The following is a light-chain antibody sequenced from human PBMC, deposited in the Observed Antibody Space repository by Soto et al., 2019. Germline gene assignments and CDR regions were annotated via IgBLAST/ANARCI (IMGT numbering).Light chain of an antibody. V-gene: IGKV1-33*01. J-gene: IGKJ4*01. CDR3: QQYDNLPPVT. CDR1: QSISSW. CDR2: DAS. Sequence: DIQMTQSPATLSASVGDRVTITCRASQSISSWLAWYQQKPGKAPKLLIYDASNLETGVPSRFSGSGSGTDFTFTISSLQPEDIATYYCQQYDNLPPVTLGGGTKVDIK.